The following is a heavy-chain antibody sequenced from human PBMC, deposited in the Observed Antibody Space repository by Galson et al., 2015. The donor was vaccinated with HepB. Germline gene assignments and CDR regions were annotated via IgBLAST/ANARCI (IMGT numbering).Heavy chain of an antibody. Sequence: SGAEVKKPGESLQISCKTSGYSFVNYWIAWVRQMPGKGPEFMGIIYPADSDTKYSPSFEGHVVISVDKSINTAYLSWTSLKASDTATYFCARQNNWNEDFDYWGQGTLVTVSS. V-gene: IGHV5-51*01. CDR3: ARQNNWNEDFDY. D-gene: IGHD1-20*01. CDR1: GYSFVNYW. CDR2: IYPADSDT. J-gene: IGHJ4*02.